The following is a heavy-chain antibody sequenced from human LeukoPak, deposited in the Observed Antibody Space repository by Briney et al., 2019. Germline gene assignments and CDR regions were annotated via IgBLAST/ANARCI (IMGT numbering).Heavy chain of an antibody. J-gene: IGHJ4*02. D-gene: IGHD6-25*01. Sequence: GGSLRLSCVASGFTFSDAWMSWVRQAPGKGLKWVGRIKSKIDGGTIDYAAPVKGKFTISRDDSRNTLYLQMNSLKTEDTAVYYCTTRRQDGCWGQGTLVTVS. V-gene: IGHV3-15*01. CDR2: IKSKIDGGTI. CDR1: GFTFSDAW. CDR3: TTRRQDGC.